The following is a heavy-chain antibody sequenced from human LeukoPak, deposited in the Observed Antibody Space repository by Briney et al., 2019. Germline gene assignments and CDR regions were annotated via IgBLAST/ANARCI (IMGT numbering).Heavy chain of an antibody. CDR1: GGFISSSNYY. Sequence: SETLSLTCTVSGGFISSSNYYWGWIRQPPGKGLEWIGSIYYSGSTYYKPSLNSRVTISVDTSKNQFSLKLSSVTAADTAVYYCARHALIAAVAPEFHPSSQGTLVTVSS. D-gene: IGHD6-13*01. J-gene: IGHJ5*02. V-gene: IGHV4-39*01. CDR2: IYYSGST. CDR3: ARHALIAAVAPEFHP.